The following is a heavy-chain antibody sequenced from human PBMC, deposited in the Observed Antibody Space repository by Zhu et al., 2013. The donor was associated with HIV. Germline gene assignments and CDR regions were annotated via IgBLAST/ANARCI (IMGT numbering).Heavy chain of an antibody. V-gene: IGHV1-18*04. CDR2: ISGYNGKT. J-gene: IGHJ1*01. CDR1: GYAFSNYQ. CDR3: ARGRYYYDHDGYYHEYFQL. D-gene: IGHD3-22*01. Sequence: QVQLLQSGAEVKKPGAPVTISCKVSGYAFSNYQIHWLRQAPGQRLQWMGWISGYNGKTNYARNLQDRVTMTVDISPSTAYLELRSLRSDDTAIYYCARGRYYYDHDGYYHEYFQLWGQGTLVTVSS.